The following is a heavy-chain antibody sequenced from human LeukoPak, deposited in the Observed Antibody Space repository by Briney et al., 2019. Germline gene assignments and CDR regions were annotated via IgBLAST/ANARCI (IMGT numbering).Heavy chain of an antibody. CDR1: GFTFDDYG. J-gene: IGHJ6*03. V-gene: IGHV3-20*04. D-gene: IGHD5-18*01. CDR2: INWNGGST. Sequence: GGSLRLSCAAYGFTFDDYGMSWVRQAPGKGLEWVSGINWNGGSTVYADSVKGRFTISRDNAKNSLYLQMNSLRAEDTALYYCARHHTAFSSYMDVWGKGTTVTVSS. CDR3: ARHHTAFSSYMDV.